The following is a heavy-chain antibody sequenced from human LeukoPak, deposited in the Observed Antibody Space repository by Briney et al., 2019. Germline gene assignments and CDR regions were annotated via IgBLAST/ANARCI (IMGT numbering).Heavy chain of an antibody. V-gene: IGHV1-69*06. J-gene: IGHJ4*02. D-gene: IGHD3-16*01. CDR1: GGTFSSYA. CDR3: ARGGYYDYVWGSPKVY. Sequence: ASVKVSCKASGGTFSSYAISWVRQAPGQGLEWMGGIIPVFGTANYAQKFQGRVTITADKSTSTAYMELSSLRSEDTAVYYCARGGYYDYVWGSPKVYWGQGTLVTVSS. CDR2: IIPVFGTA.